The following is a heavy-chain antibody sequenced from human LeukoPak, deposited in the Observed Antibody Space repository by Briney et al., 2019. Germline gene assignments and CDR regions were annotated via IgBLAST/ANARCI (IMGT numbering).Heavy chain of an antibody. CDR3: ARAYSSSSPFDY. CDR1: GGSVSSYY. V-gene: IGHV4-59*02. J-gene: IGHJ4*02. Sequence: SETLSLTCTVSGGSVSSYYWSWIRQPPGKGLEWIGYIYYSGSTNYNPSLKSRVTISVDTSKNQFSLKLSSVTAADTAVYYCARAYSSSSPFDYWGQGTLVTVSS. CDR2: IYYSGST. D-gene: IGHD6-6*01.